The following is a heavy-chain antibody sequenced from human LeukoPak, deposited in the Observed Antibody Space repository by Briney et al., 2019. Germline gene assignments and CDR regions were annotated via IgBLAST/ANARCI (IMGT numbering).Heavy chain of an antibody. CDR3: ARLHYGGNYGYYYYYMDV. CDR2: IYYTGSS. J-gene: IGHJ6*03. D-gene: IGHD4-23*01. CDR1: GGSFSDYY. Sequence: SETLSLTCAVYGGSFSDYYWSWIRQPPGKGLEWIGSIYYTGSSYYNPSLKSRVTISVDTSKNQFSLKLSSVTAADTAVYYCARLHYGGNYGYYYYYMDVWGKGTTVTISS. V-gene: IGHV4-34*01.